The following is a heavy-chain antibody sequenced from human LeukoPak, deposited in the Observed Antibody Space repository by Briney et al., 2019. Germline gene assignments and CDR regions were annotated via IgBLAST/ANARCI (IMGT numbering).Heavy chain of an antibody. D-gene: IGHD4-17*01. CDR3: ARGPTVTTFPY. CDR1: GFTVSSSY. J-gene: IGHJ4*02. Sequence: GGSLRLSCAASGFTVSSSYMSWVRQAPGKGLEWVSVIYSGGSTYYADSVKGRFTISRDNSKNTLYLQMNSLRAEDTAVYYCARGPTVTTFPYWGQGTLATVSS. V-gene: IGHV3-66*01. CDR2: IYSGGST.